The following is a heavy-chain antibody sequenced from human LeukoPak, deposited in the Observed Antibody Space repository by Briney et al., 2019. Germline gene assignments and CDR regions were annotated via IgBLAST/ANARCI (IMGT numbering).Heavy chain of an antibody. CDR2: IYHSGST. V-gene: IGHV4-38-2*02. CDR3: ARDLPPSSDY. Sequence: SETLSLTCTVSGYSISSGYYWGWIRQPPGKGLEWIGSIYHSGSTYYNPSLKSRVTISVDTSKNQFSLKLSSVTAADTAVYYCARDLPPSSDYWGQGTLVTVSS. CDR1: GYSISSGYY. J-gene: IGHJ4*02.